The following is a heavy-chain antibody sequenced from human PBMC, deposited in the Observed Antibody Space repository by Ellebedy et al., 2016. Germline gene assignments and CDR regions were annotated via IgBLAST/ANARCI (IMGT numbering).Heavy chain of an antibody. D-gene: IGHD6-19*01. CDR3: ARAISGSGWYHFDY. J-gene: IGHJ4*02. CDR2: INTNTGNP. CDR1: GYTFTSYA. Sequence: ASVKVSCKASGYTFTSYAMNWVRQAPGQGLEWMGWINTNTGNPTYAQGFTGRFVFSLDTSASTAYLQISNLKAEDTAVYYCARAISGSGWYHFDYWGQGTLVTVSS. V-gene: IGHV7-4-1*02.